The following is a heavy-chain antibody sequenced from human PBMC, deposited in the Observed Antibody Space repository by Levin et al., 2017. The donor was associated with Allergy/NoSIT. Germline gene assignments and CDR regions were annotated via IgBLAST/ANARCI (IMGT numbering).Heavy chain of an antibody. V-gene: IGHV6-1*01. CDR1: GDSVSSNSAA. CDR2: TYYRSKWYN. CDR3: AREVRRWGDSSGYYYDY. D-gene: IGHD3-22*01. Sequence: PSETLSLTCAISGDSVSSNSAAWNWIRQSPSRGLEWLGRTYYRSKWYNDYAVSVKSRITINPDTSKNQFSLQLNSVTPEDTAVYYCAREVRRWGDSSGYYYDYWGQGTLVTVSS. J-gene: IGHJ4*02.